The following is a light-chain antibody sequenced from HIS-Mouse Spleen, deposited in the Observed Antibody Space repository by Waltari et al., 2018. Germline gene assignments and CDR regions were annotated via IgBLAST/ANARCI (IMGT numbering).Light chain of an antibody. CDR3: SSYTSSSIVV. CDR2: EVS. CDR1: SRDVVGYNY. V-gene: IGLV2-14*01. J-gene: IGLJ2*01. Sequence: QSALTQPASVSGSPGQSITISCPGTSRDVVGYNYVSWYQQHPGKAPKLMIYEVSNRPSGVSNRFSGSKSGNTASLTISGLQAEDEADYYCSSYTSSSIVVFGGGTKLTVL.